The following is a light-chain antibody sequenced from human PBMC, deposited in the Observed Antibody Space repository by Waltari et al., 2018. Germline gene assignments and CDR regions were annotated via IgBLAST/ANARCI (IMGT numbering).Light chain of an antibody. CDR1: SSDVGGYNF. CDR2: GVT. J-gene: IGLJ2*01. Sequence: QSALTQPASVSGSPGQSLTISCTGTSSDVGGYNFVSWYQKHPGKVPKLITYGVTNRPSGVSNRFSGSKSGNTASLTISGLQAEDEADYYCCSDTSSLTALFGGGTKVTVL. CDR3: CSDTSSLTAL. V-gene: IGLV2-14*03.